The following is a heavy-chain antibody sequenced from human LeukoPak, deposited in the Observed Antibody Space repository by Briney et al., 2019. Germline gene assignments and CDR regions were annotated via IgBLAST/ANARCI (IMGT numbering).Heavy chain of an antibody. V-gene: IGHV3-23*01. CDR3: ALHHGNYYVGRWFDP. J-gene: IGHJ5*02. CDR2: ISGGSSST. CDR1: GFTFSSYA. D-gene: IGHD3-10*02. Sequence: GGSLRLSCAASGFTFSSYAMSWVRQAPRKGLEWVSGISGGSSSTYYADSVKGRFTISRDNSKSTLYLQMNSLRAEDTAVYYCALHHGNYYVGRWFDPWGQGTLATVSS.